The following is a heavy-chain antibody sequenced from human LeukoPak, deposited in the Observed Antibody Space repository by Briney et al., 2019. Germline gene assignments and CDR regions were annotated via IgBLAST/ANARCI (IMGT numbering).Heavy chain of an antibody. CDR2: IIPTFGLK. Sequence: GASVKVSCKASGGSFSRYAVSWVRQAPGQGLEWMGGIIPTFGLKKYAQKFQDRVTITADESTSTAYMELSSLRSEDTAVYYCSMEMAEAGPRTVDIDYWGQGTLVTVSS. D-gene: IGHD6-13*01. V-gene: IGHV1-69*13. J-gene: IGHJ4*02. CDR1: GGSFSRYA. CDR3: SMEMAEAGPRTVDIDY.